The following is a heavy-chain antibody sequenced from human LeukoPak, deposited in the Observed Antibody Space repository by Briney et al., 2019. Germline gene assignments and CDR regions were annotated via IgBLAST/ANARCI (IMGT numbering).Heavy chain of an antibody. CDR2: IKSKTDGGTT. CDR3: TTVWGIVVVPAALDAFDI. J-gene: IGHJ3*02. CDR1: GFTFSDAW. D-gene: IGHD2-2*01. V-gene: IGHV3-15*01. Sequence: GGSLRLSCAASGFTFSDAWMSWVRQAPGKGLEWVGRIKSKTDGGTTDYAAPVKGRFTISRDDSKNTLYLQMNSLKTEDTAVYYCTTVWGIVVVPAALDAFDIWGQGTMVTVSS.